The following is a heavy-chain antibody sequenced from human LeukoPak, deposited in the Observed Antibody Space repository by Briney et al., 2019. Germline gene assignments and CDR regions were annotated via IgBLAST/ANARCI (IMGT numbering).Heavy chain of an antibody. CDR2: INHGGST. CDR1: GVSFSGYY. V-gene: IGHV4-34*01. CDR3: ARGPGVTGTIGFDY. D-gene: IGHD1-7*01. J-gene: IGHJ4*02. Sequence: KPSETLSLTCAVYGVSFSGYYWSWLRQPPGKGLEWIVEINHGGSTNYNPSLKSRVTISVDTSKNQFSLKLSSVTAADTAVYYCARGPGVTGTIGFDYWGQGTLVTVSS.